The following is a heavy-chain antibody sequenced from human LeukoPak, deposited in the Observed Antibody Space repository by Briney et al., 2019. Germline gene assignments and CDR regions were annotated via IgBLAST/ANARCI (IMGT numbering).Heavy chain of an antibody. CDR3: AREYCGGDCPFDY. J-gene: IGHJ4*02. V-gene: IGHV4-30-2*01. D-gene: IGHD2-21*01. Sequence: SQTLFLTCTVSGGSISSGGYCWSWIRQPPGKGLEWIGYIYHSGSTYYNPSLKSRVTISVDRSKNQFSLKLSSVTAADMAVYYCAREYCGGDCPFDYWGQGTLVTVSS. CDR1: GGSISSGGYC. CDR2: IYHSGST.